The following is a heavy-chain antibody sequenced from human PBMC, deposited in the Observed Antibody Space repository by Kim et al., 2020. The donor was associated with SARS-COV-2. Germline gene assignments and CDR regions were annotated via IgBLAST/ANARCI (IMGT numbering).Heavy chain of an antibody. D-gene: IGHD1-26*01. V-gene: IGHV3-53*01. CDR2: IYSGGST. J-gene: IGHJ4*02. CDR1: GFTVSSNY. CDR3: ARGYSGSYYGWGPRRQADY. Sequence: GGSLRLSCAASGFTVSSNYMSWVRQAPGKGLEWVSVIYSGGSTYYADSVKGRFTISRDNSKNTLYLQMNSLRAEDTAVYYCARGYSGSYYGWGPRRQADYWGQGTLVTVSS.